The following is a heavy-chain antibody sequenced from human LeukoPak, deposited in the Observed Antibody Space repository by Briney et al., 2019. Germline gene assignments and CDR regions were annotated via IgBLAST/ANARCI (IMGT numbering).Heavy chain of an antibody. CDR3: ARDDYYYDSSGYYSN. CDR2: IYTSGST. J-gene: IGHJ4*02. CDR1: VGSISSYY. V-gene: IGHV4-4*07. D-gene: IGHD3-22*01. Sequence: PSETLSLTCTVSVGSISSYYWSWIRQPAGKGLEWIGRIYTSGSTNYNPSLKSRVTMSVDTSKNQFSLKLSSVTAADTAVYYCARDDYYYDSSGYYSNWGQGTLVTVSS.